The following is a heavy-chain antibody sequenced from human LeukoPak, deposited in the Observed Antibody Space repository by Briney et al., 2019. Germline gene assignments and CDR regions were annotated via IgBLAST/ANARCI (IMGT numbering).Heavy chain of an antibody. CDR2: ICANDGST. D-gene: IGHD2-15*01. J-gene: IGHJ4*02. Sequence: PGGSLRLSCAASGFTFSSYAMTWVRQAPGKGLEWVSAICANDGSTYYADSVKGRFTISRDNSKNTLCLQMNSLRAEDTALYYCAKGLGGSCYSALDYRGQGTLVTVSS. V-gene: IGHV3-23*01. CDR3: AKGLGGSCYSALDY. CDR1: GFTFSSYA.